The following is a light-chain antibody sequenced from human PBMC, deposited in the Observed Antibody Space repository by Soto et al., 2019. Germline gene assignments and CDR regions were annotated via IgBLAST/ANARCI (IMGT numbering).Light chain of an antibody. CDR3: QHYYRTWT. CDR2: WAS. J-gene: IGKJ1*01. CDR1: QSVLYSSNNKNY. Sequence: DIVMTQSPDSLAVSLGERATINCKSSQSVLYSSNNKNYLAWYQQKPGQPPKLLIYWASTRESGVPDRFSGSLSGSEFTLSISSLMAEDLAEYDCQHYYRTWTVSQGTKVEIK. V-gene: IGKV4-1*01.